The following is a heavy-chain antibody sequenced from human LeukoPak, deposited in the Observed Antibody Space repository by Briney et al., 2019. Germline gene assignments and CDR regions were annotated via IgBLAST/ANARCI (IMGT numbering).Heavy chain of an antibody. Sequence: GGSLRLSCAASGFTFSSYWMHWVRQAPGKGLVWVSRINSDGSSTSYADSVKGRFTISRDNAKNTLYLQMNSLRAEDTAVYYCARAPDYDSSGYYYDYWGQGTLVTVSS. D-gene: IGHD3-22*01. J-gene: IGHJ4*02. CDR2: INSDGSST. CDR1: GFTFSSYW. CDR3: ARAPDYDSSGYYYDY. V-gene: IGHV3-74*01.